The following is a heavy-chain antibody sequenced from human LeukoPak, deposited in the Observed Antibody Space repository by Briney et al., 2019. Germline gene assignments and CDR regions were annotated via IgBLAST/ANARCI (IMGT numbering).Heavy chain of an antibody. Sequence: GGSLRLSCVASGLPFSEYSMNWVRQAPGKGLEWVSCISKSSTFIHYADSVRGRFTISRDNAKNSLFLHLYSLRVEDTAVYYFVERNSDDYYDTSGYYVESFDIGGQGTMVPVSS. CDR1: GLPFSEYS. J-gene: IGHJ3*02. D-gene: IGHD3-22*01. V-gene: IGHV3-21*01. CDR3: VERNSDDYYDTSGYYVESFDI. CDR2: ISKSSTFI.